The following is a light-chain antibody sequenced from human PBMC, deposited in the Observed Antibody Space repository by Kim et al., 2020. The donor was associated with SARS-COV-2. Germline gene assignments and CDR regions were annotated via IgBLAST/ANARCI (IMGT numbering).Light chain of an antibody. J-gene: IGKJ2*01. CDR1: QSVSSSY. CDR2: GAS. V-gene: IGKV3-20*01. Sequence: EIVLTQSPGTLSLSPGERATLSCRASQSVSSSYLAWYQQKPGQAPRLLIYGASSRAPGIPDRFSGSGSGTDFTLTISRLEPEDFAVYYCQHYGSSHTFGQGTKLEI. CDR3: QHYGSSHT.